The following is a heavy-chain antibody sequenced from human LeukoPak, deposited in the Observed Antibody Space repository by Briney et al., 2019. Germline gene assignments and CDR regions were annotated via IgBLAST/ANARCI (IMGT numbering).Heavy chain of an antibody. J-gene: IGHJ4*02. Sequence: SETLSLTCTVSGGSISSYYWSWIRQPPGKGLEWIGYIYYSGSTNYNPSLKSRVTISVDTSKNQFSLKLSSVTAADTAVYYCARGVYCSGGSCASDYWGQGTLVTVSS. V-gene: IGHV4-59*01. D-gene: IGHD2-15*01. CDR2: IYYSGST. CDR1: GGSISSYY. CDR3: ARGVYCSGGSCASDY.